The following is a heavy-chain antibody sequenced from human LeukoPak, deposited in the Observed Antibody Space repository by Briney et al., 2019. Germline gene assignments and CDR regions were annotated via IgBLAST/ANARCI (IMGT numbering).Heavy chain of an antibody. CDR1: GFTFSSYS. CDR3: ARVYGYYDNSGYYPYFDY. J-gene: IGHJ4*02. V-gene: IGHV3-7*01. D-gene: IGHD3-22*01. Sequence: PGGSLRLSCAASGFTFSSYSMNWVRQAPGKGLEWVANIKQDGSEKYYVDSVKGRFTISRDNAKNSLYLEMNSLRAEDTAVYYCARVYGYYDNSGYYPYFDYWGQGTLVTVSS. CDR2: IKQDGSEK.